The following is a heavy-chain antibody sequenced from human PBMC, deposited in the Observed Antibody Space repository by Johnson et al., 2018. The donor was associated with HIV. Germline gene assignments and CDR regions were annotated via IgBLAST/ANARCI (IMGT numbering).Heavy chain of an antibody. CDR3: AKVSSSRGTSSAFDI. CDR2: IKSKTDGGTT. V-gene: IGHV3-15*01. CDR1: GFTFSNAW. J-gene: IGHJ3*02. D-gene: IGHD1-1*01. Sequence: VQLVESGGGLVKPGGSLRLSCAASGFTFSNAWMSWVRQAPGKGLEWVGRIKSKTDGGTTDYAAPVKGRFTISRDDSKNTLYLQMNSLKTEDTAVYYCAKVSSSRGTSSAFDIWGQGTMVTVSS.